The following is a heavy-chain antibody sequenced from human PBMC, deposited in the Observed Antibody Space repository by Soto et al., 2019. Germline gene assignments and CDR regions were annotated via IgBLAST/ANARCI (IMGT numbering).Heavy chain of an antibody. CDR2: ISGSGGNST. CDR1: GFTFSPFS. J-gene: IGHJ4*02. Sequence: GSPRLPFCASGFTFSPFSIKLGPQGPGKGLEWVSAISGSGGNSTFYGDSVKGRFTISRDNSKNTLYLEMSSLGAEDTAVYYCAKGGGSCCFDCWGQGTLVTVSS. V-gene: IGHV3-23*01. D-gene: IGHD2-15*01. CDR3: AKGGGSCCFDC.